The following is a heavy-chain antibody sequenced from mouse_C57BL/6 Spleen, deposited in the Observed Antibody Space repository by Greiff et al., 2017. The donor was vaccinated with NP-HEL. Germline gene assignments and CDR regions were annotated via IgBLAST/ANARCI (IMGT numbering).Heavy chain of an antibody. CDR1: GYAFTNYL. CDR2: INPGGGGT. J-gene: IGHJ2*01. D-gene: IGHD2-2*01. CDR3: ASSEVTSDFDY. V-gene: IGHV1-54*01. Sequence: QVQLQQSGAELVRPGTSVKVSCKASGYAFTNYLMEWVKQRPGQGLEWIGVINPGGGGTNYNEKFKGKATLTADKSSSTAYMQLSSLTSEDSAVYFCASSEVTSDFDYWGQGTTLTVSS.